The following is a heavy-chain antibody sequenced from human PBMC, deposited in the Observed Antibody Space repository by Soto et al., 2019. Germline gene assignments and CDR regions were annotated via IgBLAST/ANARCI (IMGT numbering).Heavy chain of an antibody. CDR2: IIPIFGTA. Sequence: QVQLVQSGAEVKKPGSSVKVSCKASGGTFSSYAISWVRQAPGQGLEWMGVIIPIFGTANYAQKFQGRVTITADESTSTAYMELSSLRSEDTAVYYWAIAAAAQGGGYYYYYGMDVWGQGTTVTVSS. V-gene: IGHV1-69*01. J-gene: IGHJ6*02. CDR3: AIAAAAQGGGYYYYYGMDV. D-gene: IGHD6-13*01. CDR1: GGTFSSYA.